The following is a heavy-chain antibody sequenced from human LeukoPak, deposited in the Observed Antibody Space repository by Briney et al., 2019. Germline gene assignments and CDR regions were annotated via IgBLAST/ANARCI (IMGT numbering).Heavy chain of an antibody. J-gene: IGHJ4*02. CDR3: AGDLAYSRLGY. D-gene: IGHD5-18*01. CDR2: INPDGNKK. V-gene: IGHV3-7*01. Sequence: GGSLRPSCAVSGLTFSSSWMDWVRQAPGKGLEWVASINPDGNKKYSADSVKGRFTISRDNAENSLYLQMNSLRVEDTAFYYCAGDLAYSRLGYWGQGMLVTVSS. CDR1: GLTFSSSW.